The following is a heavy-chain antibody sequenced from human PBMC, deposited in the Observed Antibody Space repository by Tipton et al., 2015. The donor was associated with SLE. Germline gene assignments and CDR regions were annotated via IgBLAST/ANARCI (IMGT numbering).Heavy chain of an antibody. Sequence: SLRLSCAASGFTFTSQAMTWVRQAPGKGLEWVSRISGNGDYTDYADSVKGRFTISRDNSKNTLYLQMNSLRAEDTAVYYCAGQLALYGMDVWGQGTTVTVSS. CDR1: GFTFTSQA. CDR2: ISGNGDYT. J-gene: IGHJ6*02. D-gene: IGHD2-2*01. CDR3: AGQLALYGMDV. V-gene: IGHV3-23*01.